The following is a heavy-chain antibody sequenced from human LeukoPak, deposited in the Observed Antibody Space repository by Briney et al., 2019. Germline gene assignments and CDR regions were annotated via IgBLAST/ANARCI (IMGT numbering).Heavy chain of an antibody. J-gene: IGHJ6*03. CDR3: ARDRGWDSNYHYYYMDV. Sequence: QTSETLSLTCTVTGGSINSYYWSWIRQPAGKGLEWIGRMYTSGSTNNNPSLKSRVTVSVDTSKNQFSLKLSSVTAADTAVYYCARDRGWDSNYHYYYMDVWGKGTTVTVSS. CDR2: MYTSGST. V-gene: IGHV4-4*07. D-gene: IGHD6-19*01. CDR1: GGSINSYY.